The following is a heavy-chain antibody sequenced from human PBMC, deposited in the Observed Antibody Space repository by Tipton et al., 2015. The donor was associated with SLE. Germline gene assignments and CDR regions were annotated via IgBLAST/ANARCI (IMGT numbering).Heavy chain of an antibody. CDR1: GFTFSSYW. Sequence: SLRLSCAASGFTFSSYWLSWVRQAPGKGLKWVANIKPDGSGKYYVDSVKGRFTISRDNAKNSLYLQMNSLRAEDTAVYHCARFGPMYYDFWSGSAHDAFDIWGQGTVVTVSS. CDR2: IKPDGSGK. D-gene: IGHD3-3*01. J-gene: IGHJ3*02. CDR3: ARFGPMYYDFWSGSAHDAFDI. V-gene: IGHV3-7*01.